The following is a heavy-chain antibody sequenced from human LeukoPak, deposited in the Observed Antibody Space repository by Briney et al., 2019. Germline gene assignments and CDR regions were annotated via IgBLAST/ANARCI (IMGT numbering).Heavy chain of an antibody. D-gene: IGHD3-10*01. J-gene: IGHJ6*02. Sequence: GASVKVSRKASGYTFTSYGISWVRQAPGQGLEWMGWISAYNGNTNYAQKLQGRVTMTTDTSTSTAYMELRSLRSDDTAVYYCARIFYGSGSLPYYYYGMDVWGQGTTVTVSS. CDR1: GYTFTSYG. CDR3: ARIFYGSGSLPYYYYGMDV. CDR2: ISAYNGNT. V-gene: IGHV1-18*01.